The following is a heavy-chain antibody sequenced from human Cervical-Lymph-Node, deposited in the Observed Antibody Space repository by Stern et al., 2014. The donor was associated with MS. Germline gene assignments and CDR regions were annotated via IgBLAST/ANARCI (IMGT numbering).Heavy chain of an antibody. J-gene: IGHJ4*02. CDR3: ARDSPSWGWCFDY. D-gene: IGHD6-19*01. CDR1: GFTFSDYY. Sequence: MQLVESGGGLVKPGGSLRLSCAASGFTFSDYYMSWIRQAPGKGLEWVSDISSSGSTIYYADSVKGRFTISRDNAKNSLYLQMNILRAEDTAVYYCARDSPSWGWCFDYWGQGTLVTVSS. V-gene: IGHV3-11*01. CDR2: ISSSGSTI.